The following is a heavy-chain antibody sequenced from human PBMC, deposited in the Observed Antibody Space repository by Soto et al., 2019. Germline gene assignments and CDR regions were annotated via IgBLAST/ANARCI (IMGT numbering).Heavy chain of an antibody. J-gene: IGHJ4*02. D-gene: IGHD5-12*01. V-gene: IGHV1-69*08. Sequence: QVQLVQSGAEVKKPGSSVKVSCKASGGNFSTSTFTWVRQAPGQGLEWMGRTIPLLNVADYAQDFQGRLTITADKSTSTTYMELTSLTSKDTAVYYCARDSPIGSTFSGYDAIDSWGQGTLVTVSS. CDR3: ARDSPIGSTFSGYDAIDS. CDR2: TIPLLNVA. CDR1: GGNFSTST.